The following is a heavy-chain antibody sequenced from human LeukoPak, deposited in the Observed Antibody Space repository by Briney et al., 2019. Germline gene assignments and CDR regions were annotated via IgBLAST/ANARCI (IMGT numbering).Heavy chain of an antibody. J-gene: IGHJ4*02. CDR1: GGSFSGYY. CDR3: ARRDYVWGSYRPFDY. Sequence: PSETLSLTCAVYGGSFSGYYWSWIRQPPGKGLEWIGEINHSGSTNYNPSLKNRVTISVDTSKNQFSLKLSSVTAADTAVYYCARRDYVWGSYRPFDYWGQGTLVTVSS. D-gene: IGHD3-16*02. CDR2: INHSGST. V-gene: IGHV4-34*01.